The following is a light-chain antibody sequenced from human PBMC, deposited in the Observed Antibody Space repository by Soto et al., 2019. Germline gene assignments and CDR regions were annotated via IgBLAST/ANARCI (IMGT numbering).Light chain of an antibody. CDR3: SSYAGSISLV. V-gene: IGLV2-23*02. J-gene: IGLJ2*01. Sequence: QPVLTQPASVSGSPGQSITISCTGTSGDVGSYNLVSWYQQHPGKAPKLMIYEVNKRPSGVSNRFSGSKSGNTASLTISGLQAEDEADYYCSSYAGSISLVFGGGTKLTVL. CDR1: SGDVGSYNL. CDR2: EVN.